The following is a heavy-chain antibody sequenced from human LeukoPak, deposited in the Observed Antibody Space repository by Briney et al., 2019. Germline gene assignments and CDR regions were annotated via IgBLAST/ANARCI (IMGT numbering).Heavy chain of an antibody. V-gene: IGHV4-4*02. Sequence: PSEALSLTCAVSGGSISSTNWWSWVRQPPGKGLEWIGEIYRSGTTNYKPSLKSRVTISLDKSRNHFSLKLTSVTAADSAVYYCARRSPYSTGWSSYFDYWGQGALVTVSS. CDR1: GGSISSTNW. CDR2: IYRSGTT. J-gene: IGHJ4*02. CDR3: ARRSPYSTGWSSYFDY. D-gene: IGHD6-19*01.